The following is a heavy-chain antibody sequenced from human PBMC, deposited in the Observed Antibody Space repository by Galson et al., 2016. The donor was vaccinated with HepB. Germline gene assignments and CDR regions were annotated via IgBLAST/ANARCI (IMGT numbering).Heavy chain of an antibody. Sequence: CAISGDSVSTNSAAWNWIRQSPSRGLEWLGRTYYRPKWYNAYALSVKSRITINPDTSKNQISLQLNSVTPEDTAVYYCARAKANWDGGGDNWFDPWGQGTLVTVSS. D-gene: IGHD7-27*01. CDR2: TYYRPKWYN. J-gene: IGHJ5*02. V-gene: IGHV6-1*01. CDR1: GDSVSTNSAA. CDR3: ARAKANWDGGGDNWFDP.